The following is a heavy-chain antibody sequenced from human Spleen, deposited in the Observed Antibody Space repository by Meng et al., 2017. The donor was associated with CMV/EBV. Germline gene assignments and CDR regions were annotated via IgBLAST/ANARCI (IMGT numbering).Heavy chain of an antibody. CDR1: GFPLDTYT. J-gene: IGHJ4*02. CDR3: AKGDSSGYTPLDQNYFDY. CDR2: ISGSGAST. Sequence: GGSLRLSCAASGFPLDTYTMNWVRQAPGKGLEWVSGISGSGASTYYADAVKGRFTISRDNSKNTVYLQMNSLRAEDTAVYYCAKGDSSGYTPLDQNYFDYWGQGTLVTVSS. D-gene: IGHD3-22*01. V-gene: IGHV3-23*01.